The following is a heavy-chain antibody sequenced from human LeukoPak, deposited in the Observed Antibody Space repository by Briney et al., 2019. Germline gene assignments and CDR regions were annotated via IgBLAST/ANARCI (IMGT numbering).Heavy chain of an antibody. D-gene: IGHD3-10*01. CDR1: GYTFTTYD. V-gene: IGHV1-8*01. Sequence: ASVKVSCKASGYTFTTYDINWVRQATGQGLEWMGWMNPNSGNTGYARKFQGRVTMTRNTSMSTAYMELNSLRSEDTAVCYCARANYYGSGKKDLDYWGQGTLVTVSS. CDR2: MNPNSGNT. J-gene: IGHJ4*02. CDR3: ARANYYGSGKKDLDY.